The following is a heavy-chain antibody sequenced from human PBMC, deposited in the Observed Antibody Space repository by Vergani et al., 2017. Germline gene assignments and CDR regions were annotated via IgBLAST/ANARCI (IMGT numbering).Heavy chain of an antibody. CDR3: ARDYYGDYVFDY. V-gene: IGHV3-21*01. Sequence: VQLVESGGGVVKPGRSLRLSCAASGFTFSSYGMHWVRQAPGKGLEWVSAISGSGGSTYYADSVKGRFTISRDNAKNALYLQMNSLRAEDTAVYYCARDYYGDYVFDYWGQGTLVTVSS. CDR2: ISGSGGST. D-gene: IGHD4-17*01. CDR1: GFTFSSYG. J-gene: IGHJ4*02.